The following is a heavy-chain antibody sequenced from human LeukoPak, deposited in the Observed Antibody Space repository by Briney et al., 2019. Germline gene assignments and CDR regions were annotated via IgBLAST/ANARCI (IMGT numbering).Heavy chain of an antibody. CDR2: ISGSGGST. CDR1: GFTFSTYW. D-gene: IGHD3-22*01. V-gene: IGHV3-23*01. Sequence: GGSLRLSCAASGFTFSTYWMSWVRQAPGKGLEWVSAISGSGGSTYYADSVKGRFTISRDNSKNTLYLQMNSLRAEDTAVYYCAKAQVPMIVVVTDYWGQGTLVTVSS. CDR3: AKAQVPMIVVVTDY. J-gene: IGHJ4*02.